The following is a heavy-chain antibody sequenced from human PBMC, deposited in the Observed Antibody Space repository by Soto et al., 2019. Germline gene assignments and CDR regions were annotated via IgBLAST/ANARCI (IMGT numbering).Heavy chain of an antibody. CDR2: ISGSGGST. CDR3: AKDEIEGGQWLGRGYYGMDV. D-gene: IGHD6-19*01. J-gene: IGHJ6*02. Sequence: PGGSLRLSCAVSGFTFSSYAMSWVRQAPGKGLEWVSAISGSGGSTYYADSVKGRFTISRDNSKNTLYLQMNSLRAEDTAVYYCAKDEIEGGQWLGRGYYGMDVWGQGTTVTVSS. V-gene: IGHV3-23*01. CDR1: GFTFSSYA.